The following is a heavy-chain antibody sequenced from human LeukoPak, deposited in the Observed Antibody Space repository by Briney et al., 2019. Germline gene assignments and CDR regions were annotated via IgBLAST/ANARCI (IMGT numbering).Heavy chain of an antibody. CDR1: RGSFSGYY. CDR3: ARGPVGYSYGYLLWAFDI. CDR2: INHSGST. D-gene: IGHD5-18*01. V-gene: IGHV4-34*01. J-gene: IGHJ3*02. Sequence: PSETLSLTSAVYRGSFSGYYWSWIRPPPGKGLEWIGEINHSGSTNYNPSLKSRVTISVDTSKNQFSLKLSSLTSADTAVYYCARGPVGYSYGYLLWAFDIWGQGTMVTVSS.